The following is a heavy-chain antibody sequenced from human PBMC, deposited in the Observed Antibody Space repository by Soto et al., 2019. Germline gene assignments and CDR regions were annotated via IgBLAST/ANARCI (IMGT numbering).Heavy chain of an antibody. Sequence: QVPLVESGGGVVQPGRSLRLSCAASGFTFSSYAMHCVRQAPGKGLEWVAVISYDGSNKYYADSVKGRFTISRDNSKNTLYLQMNSLRLEDTAVYYCARPLWRDDYNWGYFDLWGRGTLVTVSS. V-gene: IGHV3-30-3*01. J-gene: IGHJ2*01. D-gene: IGHD4-4*01. CDR2: ISYDGSNK. CDR1: GFTFSSYA. CDR3: ARPLWRDDYNWGYFDL.